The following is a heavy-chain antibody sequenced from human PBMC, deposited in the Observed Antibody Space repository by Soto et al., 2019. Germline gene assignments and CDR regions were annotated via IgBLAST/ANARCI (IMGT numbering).Heavy chain of an antibody. CDR3: ARDGYYDSGSYGMDV. D-gene: IGHD3-10*01. CDR2: ISDYNGNT. V-gene: IGHV1-18*01. Sequence: QVQLVQSGAEVKKPGASVKVSCKTSGYTFNKYGISWVRQAPGQGLEWMGWISDYNGNTNYPQKFQGRVTMTTDTSTKTVYMVLPSLRSDDTAVYYCARDGYYDSGSYGMDVWGRGTTVTVSS. J-gene: IGHJ6*02. CDR1: GYTFNKYG.